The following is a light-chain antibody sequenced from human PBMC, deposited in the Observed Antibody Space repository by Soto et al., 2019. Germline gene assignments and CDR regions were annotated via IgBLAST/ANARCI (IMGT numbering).Light chain of an antibody. V-gene: IGKV1-5*01. J-gene: IGKJ1*01. CDR2: AAS. Sequence: DIQMTQSPSTLPASVGDRITIACRLSQSISSYLNWYQQKPGKVTKLLIYAASRLQSGVPSRFSGSGSGTEFTLTISSLQPDDFATYYCQQYNSYSPWTFGQGTKVDIK. CDR1: QSISSY. CDR3: QQYNSYSPWT.